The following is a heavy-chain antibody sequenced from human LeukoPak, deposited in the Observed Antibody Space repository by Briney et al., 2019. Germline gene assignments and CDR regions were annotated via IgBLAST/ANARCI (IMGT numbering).Heavy chain of an antibody. CDR1: GFTFSNAW. Sequence: PGGSLRLSCAASGFTFSNAWMSWVRQAPGKGLEWVGRIKSKTDGGTTDYAAPVKGRFTISRDDSKNTLYLQMNSLKTEDTAVYYCTTDAVTFGGVIAYAWGQGTLVTVSS. J-gene: IGHJ4*02. CDR2: IKSKTDGGTT. D-gene: IGHD3-16*02. V-gene: IGHV3-15*01. CDR3: TTDAVTFGGVIAYA.